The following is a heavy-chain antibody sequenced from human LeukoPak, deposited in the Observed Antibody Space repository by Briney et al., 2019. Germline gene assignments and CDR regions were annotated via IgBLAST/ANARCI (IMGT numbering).Heavy chain of an antibody. CDR1: GGSISSYY. CDR3: ARHEAGSLWFEELLSAPRFDY. CDR2: IYYSGST. V-gene: IGHV4-59*08. D-gene: IGHD3-10*01. Sequence: SETLSLTCTVSGGSISSYYWSWIRQPPGKGLEWIGYIYYSGSTNYNPSLKSRVTISVDTSKNQFSLKLSSVTAADTAVYYCARHEAGSLWFEELLSAPRFDYWGQGTLVTVSS. J-gene: IGHJ4*02.